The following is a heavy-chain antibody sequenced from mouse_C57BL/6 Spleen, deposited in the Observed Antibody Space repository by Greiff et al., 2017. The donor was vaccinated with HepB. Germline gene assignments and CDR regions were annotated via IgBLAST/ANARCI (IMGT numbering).Heavy chain of an antibody. CDR1: GYTFTSYW. Sequence: VQLQQPGAELVKPGASVKMSCKASGYTFTSYWITWVKQRPGQGLEWIGDIYPGSGSTNYNEKFKSKATLTVDTSSSTAYMQLSSLTSEDSAVYYCARRSNYYGSSYVPDYWGQGTTLTVSS. CDR3: ARRSNYYGSSYVPDY. CDR2: IYPGSGST. D-gene: IGHD1-1*01. V-gene: IGHV1-55*01. J-gene: IGHJ2*01.